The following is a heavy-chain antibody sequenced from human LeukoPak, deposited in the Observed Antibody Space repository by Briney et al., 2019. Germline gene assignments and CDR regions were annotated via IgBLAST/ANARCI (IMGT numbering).Heavy chain of an antibody. V-gene: IGHV4-59*01. CDR3: ARVPPDSAGNSRTWFDP. CDR1: VGSINNYY. CDR2: IHFSGST. J-gene: IGHJ5*02. D-gene: IGHD2-15*01. Sequence: SETLSLTCAVCVGSINNYYWSWIRQPPAKRLEWVGHIHFSGSTNYNPSLKGRGPISVETSKNQFSLELSSVTAADTAVYYCARVPPDSAGNSRTWFDPWGQGTRVTVSP.